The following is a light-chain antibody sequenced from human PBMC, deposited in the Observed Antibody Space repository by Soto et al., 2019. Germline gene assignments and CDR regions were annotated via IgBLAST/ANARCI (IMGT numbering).Light chain of an antibody. Sequence: EIVLTQSPGTLSLSPGERATLSCRASQSVSSSYLAWYQQKPGQAPRLLMYGASSRATGTPDRISGSGSGTDFTLTISRLEPEDFAVYYCQQYGSSPSFGGGTKVDIK. CDR3: QQYGSSPS. V-gene: IGKV3-20*01. CDR1: QSVSSSY. J-gene: IGKJ4*01. CDR2: GAS.